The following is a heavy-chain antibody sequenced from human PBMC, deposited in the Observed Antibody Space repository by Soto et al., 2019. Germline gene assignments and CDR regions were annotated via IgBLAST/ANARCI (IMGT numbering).Heavy chain of an antibody. Sequence: QVQLQESGPGLVKPSGTLSLTCAVSGVSISSSYWWSWVRQPPGKGLEWIGEISHSGSTVHNPSLKSRLTISVDKSKKQISLILTSVAAADTAVYYCARPPLATYYFDHWGQGTAVTVSS. V-gene: IGHV4-4*02. J-gene: IGHJ4*01. CDR3: ARPPLATYYFDH. CDR1: GVSISSSYW. CDR2: ISHSGST.